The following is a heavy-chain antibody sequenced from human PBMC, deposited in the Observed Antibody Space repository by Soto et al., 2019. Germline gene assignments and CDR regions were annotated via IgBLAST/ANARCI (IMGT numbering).Heavy chain of an antibody. CDR3: ARDPSVYCSGGSCPCYFDS. CDR1: GYTFTSYG. J-gene: IGHJ4*01. Sequence: QVQLVQSGAEVKNPGASVKVSCKASGYTFTSYGITWVRQAPGQGLEWMGWISAYNGNTNYAQKLQGRVTMTTDTSTRTAYMELRSLRSDDTAVYYCARDPSVYCSGGSCPCYFDSWGLGTLVTVSS. CDR2: ISAYNGNT. V-gene: IGHV1-18*01. D-gene: IGHD2-15*01.